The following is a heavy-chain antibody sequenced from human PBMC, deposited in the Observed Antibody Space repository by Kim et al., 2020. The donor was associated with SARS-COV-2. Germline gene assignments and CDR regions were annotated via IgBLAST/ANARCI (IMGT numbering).Heavy chain of an antibody. CDR3: ARDYDYVWGSYRYTPFGMDV. J-gene: IGHJ6*02. Sequence: RFTISRDNAKNSLYLQMNSLRAEDTAVYYCARDYDYVWGSYRYTPFGMDVWGQGTTVTVSS. V-gene: IGHV3-11*06. D-gene: IGHD3-16*02.